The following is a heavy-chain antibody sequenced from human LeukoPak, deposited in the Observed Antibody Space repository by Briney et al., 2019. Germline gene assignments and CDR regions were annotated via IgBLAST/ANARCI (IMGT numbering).Heavy chain of an antibody. CDR1: GYTFPSYF. J-gene: IGHJ4*02. D-gene: IGHD1-26*01. Sequence: ASVKVSCKASGYTFPSYFMHWVRQAPGQGLEWMGIINPSGGSTSYAQEFQGRVTMTRDTTTSTVYMELSSLRSEDTAVYYCARDEGVGADGKLDYWGQGTLVTVSS. V-gene: IGHV1-46*01. CDR3: ARDEGVGADGKLDY. CDR2: INPSGGST.